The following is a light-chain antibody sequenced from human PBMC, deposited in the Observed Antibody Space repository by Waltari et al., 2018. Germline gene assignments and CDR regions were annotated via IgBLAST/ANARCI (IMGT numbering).Light chain of an antibody. CDR3: GAWDSSLNVVL. V-gene: IGLV1-51*01. J-gene: IGLJ2*01. CDR2: DNN. CDR1: TSNIGNNY. Sequence: QSVLPQQPSVSAAPGQQVTTTCHGSTSNIGNNYLSCYHQLGGTAPKLLIYDNNKRPPATPVRLFTSQSGTSATLGITGLQPGDEADYYCGAWDSSLNVVLFGGGTKLTVL.